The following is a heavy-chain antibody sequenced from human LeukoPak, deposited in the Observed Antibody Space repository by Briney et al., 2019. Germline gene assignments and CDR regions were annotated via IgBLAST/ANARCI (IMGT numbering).Heavy chain of an antibody. CDR3: AASAAMVTGGFDP. D-gene: IGHD5-18*01. CDR1: GGSISSYY. J-gene: IGHJ5*02. V-gene: IGHV4-59*08. CDR2: IYYSGST. Sequence: PSETLSLTCTVSGGSISSYYWSWIRQPPGKGLEWIGYIYYSGSTNYNPSLKRRVTISVDTSKNQFSLKLSSVTAADTAVYYCAASAAMVTGGFDPWGQGTLVTVSS.